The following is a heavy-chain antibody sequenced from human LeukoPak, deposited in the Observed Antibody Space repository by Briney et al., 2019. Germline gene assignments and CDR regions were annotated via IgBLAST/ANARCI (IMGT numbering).Heavy chain of an antibody. Sequence: SQTLSLTCAISGDRVSSNSVTWNWIRQSPSRGLQWLGRTYYRSTWYNDYAVSVRGRITVNPDTSKNQFSLHLNSVTPEDTAVYYCARRLTQYDCFDPWGQGILVTVSS. D-gene: IGHD2-2*01. CDR1: GDRVSSNSVT. CDR2: TYYRSTWYN. CDR3: ARRLTQYDCFDP. J-gene: IGHJ5*02. V-gene: IGHV6-1*01.